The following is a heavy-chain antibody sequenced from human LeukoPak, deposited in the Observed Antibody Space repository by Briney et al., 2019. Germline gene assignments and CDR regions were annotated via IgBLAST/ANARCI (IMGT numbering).Heavy chain of an antibody. CDR2: ISYDGSNK. Sequence: GRSLRLSCTASGFTFSSYGMHWVRQAPGKGLEWVAVISYDGSNKYYADSVKGRFTISRDNSKNTLYLQMNSLRAEDTAVYYCARAYSSSWYSDYWGQGTLVTVSS. D-gene: IGHD6-13*01. CDR1: GFTFSSYG. CDR3: ARAYSSSWYSDY. J-gene: IGHJ4*02. V-gene: IGHV3-30*19.